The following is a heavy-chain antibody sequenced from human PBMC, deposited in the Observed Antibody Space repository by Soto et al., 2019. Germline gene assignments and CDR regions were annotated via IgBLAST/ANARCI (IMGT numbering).Heavy chain of an antibody. CDR3: ARDGFVQLERRGWFDP. J-gene: IGHJ5*02. D-gene: IGHD1-1*01. V-gene: IGHV4-59*01. CDR2: IYYSGST. Sequence: QVQLQESGPGLVKPSETLSLTCTVSGGSISSYYWSWIRQPPGKGLEWIGYIYYSGSTNYNPSLKSRVTISVDTSKNQFSLKLSSVTAADTAVYYCARDGFVQLERRGWFDPWGQGTLVTVSS. CDR1: GGSISSYY.